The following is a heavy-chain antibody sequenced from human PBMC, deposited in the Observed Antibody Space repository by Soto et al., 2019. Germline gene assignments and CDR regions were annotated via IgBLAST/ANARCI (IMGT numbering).Heavy chain of an antibody. CDR1: GFSLSTSGVG. CDR3: AHIPTLSSGSYYMADWFDP. V-gene: IGHV2-5*02. CDR2: IYWDDDK. D-gene: IGHD3-10*01. Sequence: QITLKESGPTLVKPTQTLTLTCTFSGFSLSTSGVGVGWIRQPPGKALEWLALIYWDDDKRYSPSLKSRLTITKDTSKNQVVLTMTNMDPVDTATYYCAHIPTLSSGSYYMADWFDPWGQGTLVTVSS. J-gene: IGHJ5*02.